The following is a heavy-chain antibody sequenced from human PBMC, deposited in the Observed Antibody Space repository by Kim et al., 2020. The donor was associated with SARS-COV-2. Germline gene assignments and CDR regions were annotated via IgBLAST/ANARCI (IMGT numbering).Heavy chain of an antibody. J-gene: IGHJ5*02. CDR1: GGSISSSSYY. CDR3: ARSMRLLSRGPGNWFDP. CDR2: IYYSGST. V-gene: IGHV4-39*01. D-gene: IGHD3-3*01. Sequence: SETLSLTCTVSGGSISSSSYYWGWIRQPPGKGLEWIGSIYYSGSTYYNPSLKSRVTISVDTSKNQFSLKLSSVTAADTAVYYCARSMRLLSRGPGNWFDPWGQGTLVTVSS.